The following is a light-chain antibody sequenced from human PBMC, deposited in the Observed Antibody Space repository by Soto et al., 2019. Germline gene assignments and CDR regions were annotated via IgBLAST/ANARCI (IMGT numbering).Light chain of an antibody. CDR3: QSYDSSLSDV. CDR1: SSNIGEGYD. Sequence: QAVLTQPPSVSGAPGQRVTISCTVSSSNIGEGYDVHWYQQLPGPAPKLLIYGNSNRPSGVPDRSSGSKSGTSASLAITGLQAEDEADYYCQSYDSSLSDVFGTGTKAPS. V-gene: IGLV1-40*01. J-gene: IGLJ1*01. CDR2: GNS.